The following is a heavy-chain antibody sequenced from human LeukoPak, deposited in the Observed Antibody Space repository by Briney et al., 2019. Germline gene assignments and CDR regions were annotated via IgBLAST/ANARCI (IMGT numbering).Heavy chain of an antibody. CDR3: ARDLVGSHTGYSSGAWDY. Sequence: SVKVSCKASGGTFSNYAISWVRQAPGQGLEWMGGIIPIFDTADYAQKFQGRLTITADDSTNTAYMELSSLRAEDTAVYYCARDLVGSHTGYSSGAWDYWGQGTLVTVSS. CDR1: GGTFSNYA. V-gene: IGHV1-69*13. D-gene: IGHD3-9*01. CDR2: IIPIFDTA. J-gene: IGHJ4*02.